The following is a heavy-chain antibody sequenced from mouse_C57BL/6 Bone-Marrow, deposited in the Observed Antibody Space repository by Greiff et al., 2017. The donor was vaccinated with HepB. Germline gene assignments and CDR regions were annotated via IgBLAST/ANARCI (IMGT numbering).Heavy chain of an antibody. CDR1: GYTFTDYY. CDR3: AREGNYGNYGFAY. J-gene: IGHJ3*01. D-gene: IGHD2-1*01. Sequence: VQLKQSGPVLVKPGASVKMSCKASGYTFTDYYMNWVKQSHGKSLEWIGVINPYNGGTSYNQKFKGKATLTVDKSSSTAYMELNSLTSEDSAVYYCAREGNYGNYGFAYWGQGTLVTVSA. V-gene: IGHV1-19*01. CDR2: INPYNGGT.